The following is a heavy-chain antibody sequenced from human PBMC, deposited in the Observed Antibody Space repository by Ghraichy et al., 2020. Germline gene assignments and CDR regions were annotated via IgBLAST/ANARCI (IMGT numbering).Heavy chain of an antibody. V-gene: IGHV4-39*01. Sequence: SETLSLTCSVSGDSIRSSNYYGDWIRQPPGKGLDWVGSVSYTEGTHYSPSLESRISISIDTSKNQFSLNLGSVTAADTAVYYCARRGHYCGGDRCLNWFDPWGQGTLVTVSS. CDR3: ARRGHYCGGDRCLNWFDP. CDR1: GDSIRSSNYY. J-gene: IGHJ5*02. D-gene: IGHD2-21*01. CDR2: VSYTEGT.